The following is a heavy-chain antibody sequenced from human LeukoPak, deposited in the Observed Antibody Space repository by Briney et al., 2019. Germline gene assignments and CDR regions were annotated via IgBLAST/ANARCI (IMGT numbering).Heavy chain of an antibody. J-gene: IGHJ5*02. CDR1: GFTFGNYA. D-gene: IGHD6-19*01. V-gene: IGHV3-23*01. CDR2: IFGGGVGT. Sequence: GGSLRLSCAASGFTFGNYAMSWVRQAPGKGLEWVSVIFGGGVGTYYADSVRGRFTISRDNSKNTVYLQMNSLRVDDTAIYYCAKTSVAAAPFSWGQGALVTVSS. CDR3: AKTSVAAAPFS.